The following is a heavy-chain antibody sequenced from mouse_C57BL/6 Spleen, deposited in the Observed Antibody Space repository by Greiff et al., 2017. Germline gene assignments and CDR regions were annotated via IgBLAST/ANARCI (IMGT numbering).Heavy chain of an antibody. D-gene: IGHD1-1*01. CDR3: AREDILAYERYFDV. CDR1: GYTFTSYW. CDR2: IYPGSGST. J-gene: IGHJ1*03. Sequence: QVQLQQPGAELVKPGASVKMSCKASGYTFTSYWITWVKQRPGQGLEWIGDIYPGSGSTNYNEKFKRKATLTVDTSSSTAYMQLSSLTSEDSAVYYCAREDILAYERYFDVWGTGTTVTVSS. V-gene: IGHV1-55*01.